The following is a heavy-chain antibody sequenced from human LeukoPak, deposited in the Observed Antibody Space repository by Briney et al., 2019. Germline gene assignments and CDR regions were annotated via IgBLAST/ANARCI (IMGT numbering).Heavy chain of an antibody. CDR3: ARDPSDDPTGDY. D-gene: IGHD1-14*01. J-gene: IGHJ4*02. CDR1: GFTVSSNY. V-gene: IGHV3-53*01. Sequence: LTGRCLRLSCAASGFTVSSNYLSWVRQAPRKGLEWVSVIYSDGRTYYADSVKGRFNISRGNSKNTLYLQMYSLRADDTAVYYCARDPSDDPTGDYWGQGTLVTVSS. CDR2: IYSDGRT.